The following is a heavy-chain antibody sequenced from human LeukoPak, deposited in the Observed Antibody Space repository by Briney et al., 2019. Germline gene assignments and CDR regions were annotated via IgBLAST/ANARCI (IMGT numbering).Heavy chain of an antibody. CDR1: GYTLTELS. Sequence: AASVKVSCKVSGYTLTELSMHWVRQAPGKGLEWMGGFDPEDGETIYAQKFQGRVTMTEDTSTDTAYMELSSLRSEDTAVYYCAKNYHDNSGYFSWAFDIWGQGTMVTLSS. V-gene: IGHV1-24*01. J-gene: IGHJ3*02. D-gene: IGHD3-22*01. CDR3: AKNYHDNSGYFSWAFDI. CDR2: FDPEDGET.